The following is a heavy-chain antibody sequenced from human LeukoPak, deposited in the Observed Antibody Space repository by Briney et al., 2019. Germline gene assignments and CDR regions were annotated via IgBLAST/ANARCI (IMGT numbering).Heavy chain of an antibody. CDR2: MNPNSGNT. CDR1: GYTFTSYD. CDR3: ARGLGGYYYDSSGICDY. J-gene: IGHJ4*02. Sequence: ASVKVSCKASGYTFTSYDINWVRQAPGQGLEWMGWMNPNSGNTGYAQKFQGRVTMTRNTSISTAYMELGSLRSEDTAVYYCARGLGGYYYDSSGICDYWGQGTLVTVSS. V-gene: IGHV1-8*01. D-gene: IGHD3-22*01.